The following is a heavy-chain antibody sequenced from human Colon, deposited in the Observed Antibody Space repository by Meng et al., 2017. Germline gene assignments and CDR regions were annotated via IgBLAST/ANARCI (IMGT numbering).Heavy chain of an antibody. D-gene: IGHD2-2*02. J-gene: IGHJ4*02. V-gene: IGHV3-74*01. CDR1: GFPVSTYW. CDR2: INPDGGAT. Sequence: QQVGARGGLVHPEGALGRSFVVSGFPVSTYWMHWVRQAPGKGLEWVSLINPDGGATTYEDSVKGRFTISRDNSKNTLFLQMNSLRAEDTAVYFCATFQYTMEDDWGQGTLVTVSS. CDR3: ATFQYTMEDD.